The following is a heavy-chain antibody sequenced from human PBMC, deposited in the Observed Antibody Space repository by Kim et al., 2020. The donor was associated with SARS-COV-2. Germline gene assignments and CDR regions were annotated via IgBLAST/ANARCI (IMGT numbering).Heavy chain of an antibody. CDR3: ARSRSGVYGSGGKQYFQH. Sequence: SETLSLTCAVYGGSFSGYYWSWIRQPPGKGLEWIGEINHSGSTNYNPSLKSRVTISVDTSKNQFSLKLSSVTAADTAVYYCARSRSGVYGSGGKQYFQHWGQGTLVTVSS. V-gene: IGHV4-34*01. D-gene: IGHD3-10*01. CDR2: INHSGST. CDR1: GGSFSGYY. J-gene: IGHJ1*01.